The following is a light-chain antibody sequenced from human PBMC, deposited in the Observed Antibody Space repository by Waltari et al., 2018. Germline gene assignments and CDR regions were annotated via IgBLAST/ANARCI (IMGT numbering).Light chain of an antibody. J-gene: IGKJ1*01. CDR3: QQCDSSLTWT. V-gene: IGKV3-20*01. CDR1: QSVSSTY. CDR2: AAS. Sequence: EIVLTQSPGTLSLSPGDRATLSCRASQSVSSTYLAWYQQKPGQAPRLLIYAASTRATGIPDRVSGSGSGTDFTLTISRLEPEDFAVYYCQQCDSSLTWTFGQGTKVEIK.